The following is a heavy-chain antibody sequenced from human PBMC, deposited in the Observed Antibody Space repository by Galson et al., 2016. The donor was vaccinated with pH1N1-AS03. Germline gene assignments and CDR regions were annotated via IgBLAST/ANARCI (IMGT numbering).Heavy chain of an antibody. Sequence: SLRLSCAASGFTVSSNYMSWVRQAPGKGLEWVSVIYSGGITYYADSVKGRFTIPRDSSKNTLYLQMNSLRAEDTAVYYCARLRVVVVPAALGESDYFDSWGQGTLVTVSS. CDR2: IYSGGIT. V-gene: IGHV3-53*01. D-gene: IGHD2-2*01. CDR1: GFTVSSNY. CDR3: ARLRVVVVPAALGESDYFDS. J-gene: IGHJ4*02.